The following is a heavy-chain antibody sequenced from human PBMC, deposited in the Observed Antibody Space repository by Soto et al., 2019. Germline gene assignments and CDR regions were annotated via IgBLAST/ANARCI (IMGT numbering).Heavy chain of an antibody. CDR1: GFTFGTYA. D-gene: IGHD1-1*01. V-gene: IGHV3-23*01. CDR2: ISGGGGSST. J-gene: IGHJ4*02. CDR3: AKLAHHWNDEYLDY. Sequence: ESGGGLVQPGKSLRISCAASGFTFGTYAMSWVRQVPGKGLEWVSSISGGGGSSTDYADSVKGRFTISRDDAKNTLFLQMNSLRVEDTAVYYCAKLAHHWNDEYLDYWGQGTLVTVSS.